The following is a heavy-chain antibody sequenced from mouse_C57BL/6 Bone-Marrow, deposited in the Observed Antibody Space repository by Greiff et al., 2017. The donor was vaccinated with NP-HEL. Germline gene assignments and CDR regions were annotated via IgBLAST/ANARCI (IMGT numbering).Heavy chain of an antibody. V-gene: IGHV1-74*01. CDR1: GYTFTSYW. J-gene: IGHJ1*03. CDR3: AIGMMAASYWYFDV. CDR2: IHPSDSDT. D-gene: IGHD2-3*01. Sequence: VKLQQPGAELVKPGASVKVSCKASGYTFTSYWMHWVKQRPGQGLEWIGRIHPSDSDTNYNQKFKGKATLTVDKSSSTAYMQLSSLTSEDSAVYYCAIGMMAASYWYFDVWGTGTTVTVSS.